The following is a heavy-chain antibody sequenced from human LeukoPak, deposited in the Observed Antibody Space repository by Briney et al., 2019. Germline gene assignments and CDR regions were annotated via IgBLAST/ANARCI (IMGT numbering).Heavy chain of an antibody. CDR3: ATGVTTGHDAFEI. Sequence: GGSLRLSCAASGFTFSSYSMNWVSQAPGKGVEWVSSISSSSSYIYYADSVKGRFTISRDNAKNSLYLQMNSLRAEDTAVYYCATGVTTGHDAFEIWGQGTMVTVSS. V-gene: IGHV3-21*01. J-gene: IGHJ3*02. CDR2: ISSSSSYI. D-gene: IGHD4-11*01. CDR1: GFTFSSYS.